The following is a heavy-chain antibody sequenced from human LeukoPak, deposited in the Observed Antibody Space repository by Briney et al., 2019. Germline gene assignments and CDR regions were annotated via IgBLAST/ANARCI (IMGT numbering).Heavy chain of an antibody. J-gene: IGHJ4*02. CDR2: MYLSGTT. CDR1: GDSINSLDL. Sequence: PSETLSLTCTVSGDSINSLDLWSWVRQPPGKGLEWIGEMYLSGTTHSNPTVKSRVTISIDKSKNQFFLNLSSVTAADTAVYYCAGLVGRYSSGLYYYYFDYWGQGTLVTVSS. V-gene: IGHV4-4*02. CDR3: AGLVGRYSSGLYYYYFDY. D-gene: IGHD3-22*01.